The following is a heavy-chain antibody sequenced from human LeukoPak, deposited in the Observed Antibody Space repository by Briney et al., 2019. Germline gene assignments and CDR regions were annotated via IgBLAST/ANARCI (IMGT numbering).Heavy chain of an antibody. D-gene: IGHD3-22*01. CDR3: ARGDSSGYYYSAGTSFDY. CDR2: IYYSGST. J-gene: IGHJ4*02. CDR1: GGSISSYY. Sequence: SETLSLTCTVSGGSISSYYWSWIRQPPGKGLEWIGYIYYSGSTNYNPSLKSRVTISVDTSKNQFSLKLSSVTAADTAVYYCARGDSSGYYYSAGTSFDYWGQGTLVTVSS. V-gene: IGHV4-59*01.